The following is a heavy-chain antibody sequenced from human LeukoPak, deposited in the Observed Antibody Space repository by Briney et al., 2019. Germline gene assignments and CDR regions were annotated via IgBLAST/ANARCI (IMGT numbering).Heavy chain of an antibody. CDR1: GGSISSSDW. D-gene: IGHD1-26*01. V-gene: IGHV4-4*02. Sequence: PSETLSLTCAVSGGSISSSDWWNRVRQPPGKGLEWIGEIYHSGSTNYNPSLKSRLTISVDASKNQFSLKLSSVTAADTAVYYCARESPSGSYCYYCYYMDLWGKGTTVTVSS. J-gene: IGHJ6*03. CDR2: IYHSGST. CDR3: ARESPSGSYCYYCYYMDL.